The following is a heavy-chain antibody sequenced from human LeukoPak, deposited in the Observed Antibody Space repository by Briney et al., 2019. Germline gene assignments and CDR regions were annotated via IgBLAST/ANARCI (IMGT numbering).Heavy chain of an antibody. J-gene: IGHJ4*02. CDR1: GFTFSGYW. Sequence: GGSLRLSRAASGFTFSGYWMSWVRQAPGKGLEWVADINQDGSEKYYVDSVKGRFTISRDDAKNSLYLQMNSLRADDTAVYYCARTMNFYFDYWGQGTLVTVSS. D-gene: IGHD3-22*01. V-gene: IGHV3-7*05. CDR3: ARTMNFYFDY. CDR2: INQDGSEK.